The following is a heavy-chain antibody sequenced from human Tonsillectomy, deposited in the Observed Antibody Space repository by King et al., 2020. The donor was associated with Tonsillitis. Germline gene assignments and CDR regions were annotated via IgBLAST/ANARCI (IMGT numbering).Heavy chain of an antibody. CDR3: TRVRDRGGWYRVGAPQYFDY. Sequence: VQLVESGGGLVQPGRSLTRSCIASGFIFGDYGMSWFRQAPGKGLEWVGFIRSKAFGGTAEYAASVKGRFTISRDDSKSIAYLQMHSLKTEDTAVYYCTRVRDRGGWYRVGAPQYFDYWGQGALVSVSS. CDR1: GFIFGDYG. CDR2: IRSKAFGGTA. D-gene: IGHD6-19*01. J-gene: IGHJ4*02. V-gene: IGHV3-49*03.